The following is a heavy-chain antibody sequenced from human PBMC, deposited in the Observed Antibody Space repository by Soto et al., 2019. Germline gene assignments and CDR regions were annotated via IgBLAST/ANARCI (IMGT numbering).Heavy chain of an antibody. V-gene: IGHV3-30-3*01. CDR3: ARDKSPYSSGWPNRHFAS. Sequence: QVQLVESGGGVVQPGRSLRLSCAASGFTFSSYAMHWVRQAPGKGLEWVAVISYDGSNKYYADSVKGRFTISRDNSKNPLYLQMNSLRAEDTAVYYCARDKSPYSSGWPNRHFASWGQGTLVTVSS. CDR1: GFTFSSYA. J-gene: IGHJ4*02. CDR2: ISYDGSNK. D-gene: IGHD6-19*01.